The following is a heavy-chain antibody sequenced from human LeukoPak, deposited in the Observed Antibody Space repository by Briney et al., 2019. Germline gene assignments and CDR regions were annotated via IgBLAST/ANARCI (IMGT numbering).Heavy chain of an antibody. J-gene: IGHJ4*02. CDR1: GFTFISYG. Sequence: GGSLRLSCAASGFTFISYGMHWVRQAPGKGLEWVAVIWYDGSNKYYADSVKGRFTISRDNSKNTLYLQMNSLRAEDTAVYYCARDQPPGFFDYWGQGTLVTVSS. CDR3: ARDQPPGFFDY. CDR2: IWYDGSNK. V-gene: IGHV3-33*01.